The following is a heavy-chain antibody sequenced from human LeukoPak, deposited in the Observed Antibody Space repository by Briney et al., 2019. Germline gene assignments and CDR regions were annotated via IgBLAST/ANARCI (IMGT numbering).Heavy chain of an antibody. J-gene: IGHJ6*02. CDR1: GFTFGDFA. V-gene: IGHV3-49*04. D-gene: IGHD1-26*01. CDR2: IRSKAYGGTT. Sequence: GGSLDLSWTPSGFTFGDFAMRWVRQAPGKGLEWVGFIRSKAYGGTTEYAASVKGKFTISRDDSKSIAYLQMNSLKTEDTAVYYCTRGSGSYLGYYYYGMEVWGQGTTVTVSS. CDR3: TRGSGSYLGYYYYGMEV.